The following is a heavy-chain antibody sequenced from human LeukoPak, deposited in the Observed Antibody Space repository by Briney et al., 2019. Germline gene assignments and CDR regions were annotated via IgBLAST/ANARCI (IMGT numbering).Heavy chain of an antibody. Sequence: LETLSLTCAVYGGSFSGYYWSWIRQPPGKGLEWIGEINHSGSTNYNPSLKSRVTISVDTSKNQFSLKLSSVTAADTAVYYCARARYCSSTSCPEYFQHWGQGTLVTVSS. J-gene: IGHJ1*01. D-gene: IGHD2-2*01. CDR1: GGSFSGYY. CDR2: INHSGST. V-gene: IGHV4-34*01. CDR3: ARARYCSSTSCPEYFQH.